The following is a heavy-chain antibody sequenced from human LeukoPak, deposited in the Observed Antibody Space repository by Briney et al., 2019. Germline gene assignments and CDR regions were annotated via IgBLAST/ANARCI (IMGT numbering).Heavy chain of an antibody. V-gene: IGHV3-74*01. CDR2: INTDGSST. Sequence: GGSVRLSCAASGFTFSSYWMHWVRQAPGKGLVWVSRINTDGSSTSYADSVKGRFTISRDKAKNTLYLQMNSLRAEDTAVYYCARANLGYQGFDYWGQGTLVTVSS. D-gene: IGHD2-2*03. CDR3: ARANLGYQGFDY. J-gene: IGHJ4*02. CDR1: GFTFSSYW.